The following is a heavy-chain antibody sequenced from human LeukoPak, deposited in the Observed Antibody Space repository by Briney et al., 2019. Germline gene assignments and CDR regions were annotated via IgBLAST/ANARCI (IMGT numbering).Heavy chain of an antibody. CDR2: ISSSSSTI. D-gene: IGHD3-10*01. Sequence: GGSLRLSCAASGFTFSSYSMNWVRQAPGKGLEWVSYISSSSSTIYYADSVKGRFTISRDNAKNSLYLQMNSLRAEDTAVYYCARDRVLAVGGMDVWGQGTTVTVSS. CDR1: GFTFSSYS. V-gene: IGHV3-48*04. CDR3: ARDRVLAVGGMDV. J-gene: IGHJ6*02.